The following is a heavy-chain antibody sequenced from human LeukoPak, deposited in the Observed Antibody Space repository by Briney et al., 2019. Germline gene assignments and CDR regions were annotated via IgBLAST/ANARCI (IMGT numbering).Heavy chain of an antibody. CDR3: ATAVATTEIDY. D-gene: IGHD4-23*01. J-gene: IGHJ4*02. V-gene: IGHV1-69-2*01. CDR2: VDPDDGET. CDR1: GYTFTDYY. Sequence: ASVKVSCKVSGYTFTDYYMHWVQQAPGKGLEWMGLVDPDDGETIYAEKFQGRVTITADTSTDTAYMELSSLRSEDTAVYYCATAVATTEIDYWGQGTLVTVSS.